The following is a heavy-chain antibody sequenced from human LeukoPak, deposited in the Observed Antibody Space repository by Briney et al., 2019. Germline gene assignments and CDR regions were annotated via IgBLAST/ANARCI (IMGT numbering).Heavy chain of an antibody. Sequence: GGSLRLSCAASGFTFDDYAMHWVRHAPGKGLEGVSGISWNSGSIVYADSVKGRFTISRDSAKNSLYLQMNSLRAEGMALYYCAKEHTYYYDSSGYSYFDYWGQGTLVTVSS. CDR2: ISWNSGSI. J-gene: IGHJ4*02. V-gene: IGHV3-9*03. CDR3: AKEHTYYYDSSGYSYFDY. CDR1: GFTFDDYA. D-gene: IGHD3-22*01.